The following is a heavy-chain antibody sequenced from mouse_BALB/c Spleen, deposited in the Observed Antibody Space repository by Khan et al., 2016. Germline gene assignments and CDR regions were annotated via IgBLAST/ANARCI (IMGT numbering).Heavy chain of an antibody. J-gene: IGHJ2*01. V-gene: IGHV14-3*02. Sequence: EVQLQESGAELVKPGASVKLSCTASAFNIKDTYMHWVKQRPEQGLEWIGRIDPANGNSKYDPKFQGKATITADTSSNTAYLQLSSLTSEDTAVDYCATWGPIFYVGSSYGYWGQGTTLTVSS. CDR3: ATWGPIFYVGSSYGY. CDR2: IDPANGNS. CDR1: AFNIKDTY. D-gene: IGHD1-1*01.